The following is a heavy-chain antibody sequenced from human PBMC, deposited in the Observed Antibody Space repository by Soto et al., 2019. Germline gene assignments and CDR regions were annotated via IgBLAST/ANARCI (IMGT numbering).Heavy chain of an antibody. CDR2: ISWDGEK. J-gene: IGHJ4*02. V-gene: IGHV2-5*02. CDR1: GFSLNTRGVG. Sequence: QITLKESGPTLVKPTQTLTLTCTFSGFSLNTRGVGVGWIRQPPGKAPEWLALISWDGEKRYSPSLKSRLTIAKATSENHVVITMRNIDPEDTATYYGANRRGDLLTGHYYFHYRGQGNLVTVSS. D-gene: IGHD3-9*01. CDR3: ANRRGDLLTGHYYFHY.